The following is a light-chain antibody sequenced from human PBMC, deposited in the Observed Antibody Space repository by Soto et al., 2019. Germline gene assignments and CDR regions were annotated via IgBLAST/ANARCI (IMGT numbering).Light chain of an antibody. Sequence: QSALTQPASVSGSPGQSITISCTGTSSDVGGYNFVSWYQQHPGKAPKLMIYDVSNRPSGVSNRFSGSKSGNTASLTISGLQAEYEADYYCSSYTSTHVVFGGGTKVTVL. V-gene: IGLV2-14*03. CDR2: DVS. CDR1: SSDVGGYNF. CDR3: SSYTSTHVV. J-gene: IGLJ2*01.